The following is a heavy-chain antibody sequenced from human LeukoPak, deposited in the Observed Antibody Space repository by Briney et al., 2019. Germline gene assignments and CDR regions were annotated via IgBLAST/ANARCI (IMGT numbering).Heavy chain of an antibody. CDR3: ARDKGLLWFGTDY. V-gene: IGHV1-2*02. CDR2: INPNSGGT. D-gene: IGHD3-10*01. CDR1: GYTFTGYY. J-gene: IGHJ4*02. Sequence: ASVKVSCKASGYTFTGYYMHWVRQALGQGLEWMGWINPNSGGTNYAQKFQGRVTMARDTSISTAYMELSRLRSDDTAVYYCARDKGLLWFGTDYWGQGTLVTVSS.